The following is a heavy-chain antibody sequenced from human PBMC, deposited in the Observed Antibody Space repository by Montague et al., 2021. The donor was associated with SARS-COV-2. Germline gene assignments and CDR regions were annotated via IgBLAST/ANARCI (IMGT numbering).Heavy chain of an antibody. CDR3: ARAQKTISGMLIPPYYFDF. CDR2: IYHSGST. V-gene: IGHV4-4*02. Sequence: SETLSLTCSVSGHSIWSSDWWTWVRQPPGKGLEWIGEIYHSGSTTYNPSLKSRVTISVDKSKNQFSLTLTFLTAADTAVYYCARAQKTISGMLIPPYYFDFWGQGTLVTVSS. D-gene: IGHD3-3*01. CDR1: GHSIWSSDW. J-gene: IGHJ4*02.